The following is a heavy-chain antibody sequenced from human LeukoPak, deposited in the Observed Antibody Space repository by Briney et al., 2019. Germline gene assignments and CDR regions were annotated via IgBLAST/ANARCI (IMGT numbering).Heavy chain of an antibody. Sequence: PSETLSLTCTVSGGSISSGAYYWSWIRQPPGKGLEWIGEINHSGSTNYNPSLKSRVTISVDTSKNQFSLKLSSVTAADTAVYYCARGLSDYGFDYWGQGTLVTVSS. CDR1: GGSISSGAYY. CDR3: ARGLSDYGFDY. J-gene: IGHJ4*02. V-gene: IGHV4-39*07. CDR2: INHSGST. D-gene: IGHD4-17*01.